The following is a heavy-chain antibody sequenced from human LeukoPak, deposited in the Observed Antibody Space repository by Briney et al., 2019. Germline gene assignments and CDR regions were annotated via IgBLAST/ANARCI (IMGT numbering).Heavy chain of an antibody. CDR2: IIGYNDDT. Sequence: ASVKVSCKASGYIFTTYGISWVRQAPGQGLEWMGWIIGYNDDTNYAQKLQGRVTMTTDTSTSTAYMELRSLTSDDTAVYYCARDHGFSGGSYFDTFDIWGRGTMVTVSS. V-gene: IGHV1-18*01. CDR3: ARDHGFSGGSYFDTFDI. D-gene: IGHD1-26*01. CDR1: GYIFTTYG. J-gene: IGHJ3*02.